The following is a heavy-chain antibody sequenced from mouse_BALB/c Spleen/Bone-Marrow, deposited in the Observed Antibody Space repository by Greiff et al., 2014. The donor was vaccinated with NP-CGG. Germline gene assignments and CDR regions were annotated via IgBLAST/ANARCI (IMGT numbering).Heavy chain of an antibody. J-gene: IGHJ3*01. CDR2: FYPGNGGI. CDR1: GYTFTSYY. V-gene: IGHV1S81*02. D-gene: IGHD2-13*01. CDR3: TREGDSPFAY. Sequence: QVQLQQPGAELVKPGASVKLSCKVSGYTFTSYYMYWVKQRPGQGLEWFGEFYPGNGGINFNEKFKTKATLTVDKSSSTAYMQLSSLTSEDAAVYYCTREGDSPFAYWGQGTLVTVSA.